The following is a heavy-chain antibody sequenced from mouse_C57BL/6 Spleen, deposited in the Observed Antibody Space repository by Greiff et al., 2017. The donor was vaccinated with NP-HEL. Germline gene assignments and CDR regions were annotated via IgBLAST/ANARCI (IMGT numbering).Heavy chain of an antibody. Sequence: VRLQESGPELVKPGASVKISCKASGYTFTDYYINWVKQRPGQGLEWIGWIFPGSGSTYYNEKFKGKATLTVDKSSSTAYMLLSSLTSEDSAVYFCARPLYYSNPAWFAYWGQGTLVTVSA. CDR2: IFPGSGST. J-gene: IGHJ3*01. CDR1: GYTFTDYY. D-gene: IGHD2-5*01. V-gene: IGHV1-75*01. CDR3: ARPLYYSNPAWFAY.